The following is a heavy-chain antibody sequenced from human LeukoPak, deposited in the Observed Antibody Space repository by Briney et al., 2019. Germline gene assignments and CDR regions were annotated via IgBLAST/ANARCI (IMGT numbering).Heavy chain of an antibody. D-gene: IGHD2-21*02. CDR1: GGSISSSSYY. Sequence: PSETLSLTCTVSGGSISSSSYYWGWIRQPPGKGLEWIGSIYHSGSTYYNPSLKSRVTISVDTSKNQFSLKLSSVTAADTAVYYCAGGDFFLWFDPWGQGTLVTVSS. V-gene: IGHV4-39*07. CDR3: AGGDFFLWFDP. J-gene: IGHJ5*02. CDR2: IYHSGST.